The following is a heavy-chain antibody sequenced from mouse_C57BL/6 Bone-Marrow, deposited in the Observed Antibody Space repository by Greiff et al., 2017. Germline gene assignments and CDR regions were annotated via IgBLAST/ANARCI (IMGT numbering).Heavy chain of an antibody. V-gene: IGHV1-55*01. CDR2: IYPGSGST. J-gene: IGHJ2*01. D-gene: IGHD2-5*01. Sequence: QVQLQQPGAELVKPGASVKMSCKASGYTFTSYWITWVKQRPGQGLEWIGDIYPGSGSTNYNEKFKSKATLTVDTSSSTAYMQLCSLTSEDSAVYYCAKGYSNYVGYFDYWGQGTTLTVSS. CDR3: AKGYSNYVGYFDY. CDR1: GYTFTSYW.